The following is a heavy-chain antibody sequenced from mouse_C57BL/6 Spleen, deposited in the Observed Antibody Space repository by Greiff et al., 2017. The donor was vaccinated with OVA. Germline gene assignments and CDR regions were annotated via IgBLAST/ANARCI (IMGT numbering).Heavy chain of an antibody. CDR1: GYSFTSYY. CDR3: ARWDGSPPWYFDV. V-gene: IGHV1-66*01. CDR2: IYPGSGNT. Sequence: VMLVESGPELVKPGASVKISCKASGYSFTSYYIHWVKQRPGQGLEWIGWIYPGSGNTKYNEKFKGKATLTADTSSSTAYMQLSSLTSEDSAVYYCARWDGSPPWYFDVWGTGTTVTVSS. J-gene: IGHJ1*03. D-gene: IGHD1-1*01.